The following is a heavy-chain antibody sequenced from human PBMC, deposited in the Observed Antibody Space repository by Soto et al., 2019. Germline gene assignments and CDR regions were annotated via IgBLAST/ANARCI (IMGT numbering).Heavy chain of an antibody. V-gene: IGHV1-69*01. CDR2: IIPISETT. Sequence: QVQLVQSGAEVKKPGSSVKVSCTASGGTFSSYAISWVRQAPGQGLEWMGGIIPISETTNYAQKFQGRVTITADESKSPAYMELSSLRSEDTAVYYCARSQGSSTSLEIYYYYYYGMDVWGQGTTVTVSS. CDR3: ARSQGSSTSLEIYYYYYYGMDV. CDR1: GGTFSSYA. J-gene: IGHJ6*02. D-gene: IGHD2-2*01.